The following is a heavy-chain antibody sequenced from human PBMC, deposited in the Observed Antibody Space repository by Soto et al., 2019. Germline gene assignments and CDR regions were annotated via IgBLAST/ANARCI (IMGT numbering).Heavy chain of an antibody. Sequence: QVQLVESGGGVVQPGRSLRLSCAASGFSFSSYGMHWVRQAPGKGLEWVAVIWYDGSNNYYADSVKGRFTISRDNSNNTLYRQMNSLRAADTAMYYWAKIVVAALIQGYYYFYMDVWGKGTTVTVSS. CDR3: AKIVVAALIQGYYYFYMDV. D-gene: IGHD2-15*01. CDR2: IWYDGSNN. V-gene: IGHV3-33*06. J-gene: IGHJ6*03. CDR1: GFSFSSYG.